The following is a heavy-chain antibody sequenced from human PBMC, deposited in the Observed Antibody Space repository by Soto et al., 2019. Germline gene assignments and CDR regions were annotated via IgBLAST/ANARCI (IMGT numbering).Heavy chain of an antibody. J-gene: IGHJ3*02. Sequence: EVQLVQSGAEVKKPGESLKISCKGSGYSFTSYWIGWVRQMPGKGLEWMGIIYPGDSDTRYSPSFQGQVTISADKSISTAYLQWSSLKASDTAMYYCARGGYSSSWVLPFDAFDIWGQGTMVTVSS. V-gene: IGHV5-51*01. CDR1: GYSFTSYW. CDR2: IYPGDSDT. CDR3: ARGGYSSSWVLPFDAFDI. D-gene: IGHD6-13*01.